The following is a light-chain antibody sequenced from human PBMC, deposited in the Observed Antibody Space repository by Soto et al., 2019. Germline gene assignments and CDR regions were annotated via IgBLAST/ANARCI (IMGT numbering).Light chain of an antibody. Sequence: DIVLTQSPGTRSLSPGERATLSCRASQSVSSDYLAWYQQKPGQAPRLLIYGASTRATGVPDRFSGSGSGTDFTLTISRREPEDSAVYHCQQYGSLSRTFAQGTKVELK. CDR1: QSVSSDY. V-gene: IGKV3-20*01. CDR2: GAS. J-gene: IGKJ1*01. CDR3: QQYGSLSRT.